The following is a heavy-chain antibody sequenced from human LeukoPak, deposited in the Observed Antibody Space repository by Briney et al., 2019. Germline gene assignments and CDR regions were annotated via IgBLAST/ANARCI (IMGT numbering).Heavy chain of an antibody. CDR1: GGSISNYY. Sequence: SETLSLTCTVPGGSISNYYWSWIRQPPGKGLEWIGHIYYSGATKYNPSLKSRITISVDTSKNQFSLMPSSVTAADTAVYYCARFGITVVRGGKYYFDYWGQGTLVTVSS. CDR3: ARFGITVVRGGKYYFDY. CDR2: IYYSGAT. V-gene: IGHV4-59*08. J-gene: IGHJ4*02. D-gene: IGHD3-10*01.